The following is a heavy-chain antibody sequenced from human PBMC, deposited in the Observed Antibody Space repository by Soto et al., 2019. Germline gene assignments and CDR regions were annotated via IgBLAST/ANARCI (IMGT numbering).Heavy chain of an antibody. CDR2: ISSSSSYI. CDR1: GFTFSSYS. Sequence: VGSLRLSCAASGFTFSSYSMNWVRQAPGKGLEWVSSISSSSSYIYYADSVKGRFTISRDNAKNSLYLQMNSLRAEDTAVYYCARARSAAGTPAYYGMDVWGQGTTVTVSS. CDR3: ARARSAAGTPAYYGMDV. J-gene: IGHJ6*02. V-gene: IGHV3-21*01. D-gene: IGHD6-13*01.